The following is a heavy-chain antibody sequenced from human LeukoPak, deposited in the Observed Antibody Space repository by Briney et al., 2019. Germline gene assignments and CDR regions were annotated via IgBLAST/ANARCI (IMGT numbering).Heavy chain of an antibody. CDR3: ARVFGDHGSGSYYNFRYCGMDV. Sequence: KPSETLSLTCTVSGGSISSYYWSWIRQPPGKGLEWIGYIYYSGSTNYNPSLKSRVTISVDTSKNQFSLKLSSVTAADTAVHYCARVFGDHGSGSYYNFRYCGMDVWGQGTTVTVSS. D-gene: IGHD3-10*01. V-gene: IGHV4-59*01. CDR2: IYYSGST. CDR1: GGSISSYY. J-gene: IGHJ6*02.